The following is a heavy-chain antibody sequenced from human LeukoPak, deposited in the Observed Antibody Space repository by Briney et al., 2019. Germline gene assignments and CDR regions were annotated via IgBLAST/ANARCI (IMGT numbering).Heavy chain of an antibody. D-gene: IGHD2-2*01. CDR1: GGSISSNEDY. CDR3: ARGPWVVPARLDV. J-gene: IGHJ6*02. CDR2: IYYSGTT. Sequence: PSQTLSLTCTVSGGSISSNEDYWSWVRQHPGKGLEWIGYIYYSGTTYYNPSLQSRLTISVDTSKNQFSLKLSSVTAADTAVYYCARGPWVVPARLDVWGQGTTVTVSS. V-gene: IGHV4-31*03.